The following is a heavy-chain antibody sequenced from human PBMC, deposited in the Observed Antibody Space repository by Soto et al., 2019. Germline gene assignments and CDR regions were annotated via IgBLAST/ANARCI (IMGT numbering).Heavy chain of an antibody. D-gene: IGHD2-8*01. CDR2: ISYDGSNK. CDR3: AKDSSYCTNGVCPFEP. CDR1: GFTFXSYG. Sequence: GGSLRLSCASSGFTFXSYGMHWVRQAPGKGLEWVAVISYDGSNKYYADSVKGRFTISRDNSKNTLYLQMNSLRAEDTAVYYCAKDSSYCTNGVCPFEPLGQGTLVTVSS. J-gene: IGHJ5*02. V-gene: IGHV3-30*18.